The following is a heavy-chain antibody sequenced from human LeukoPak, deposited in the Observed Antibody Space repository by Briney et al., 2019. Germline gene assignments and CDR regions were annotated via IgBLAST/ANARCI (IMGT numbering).Heavy chain of an antibody. Sequence: SETLSLTCTVSGYSISSGYYWGWIRQPPGKGLEWIGSIYHSGSTYYNPSLKSRVTISVDRSKNQFSLKLSSVTAADTAVYYCARDHERQPGPNAFDIWGQGTMVTVSS. V-gene: IGHV4-38-2*02. CDR1: GYSISSGYY. D-gene: IGHD6-13*01. CDR2: IYHSGST. J-gene: IGHJ3*02. CDR3: ARDHERQPGPNAFDI.